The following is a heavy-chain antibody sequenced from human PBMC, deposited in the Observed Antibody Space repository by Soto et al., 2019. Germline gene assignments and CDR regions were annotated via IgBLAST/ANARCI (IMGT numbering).Heavy chain of an antibody. J-gene: IGHJ6*02. D-gene: IGHD5-18*01. V-gene: IGHV1-18*01. Sequence: QVQLVQSGAEVKKPGASVKVSCKASGYTFTSYGISWVRQAPGQGLEWMGWISAYNGNTNYAQKLQGRVTMTTDTPTSTAYMELRSLRSDDTAVYYCARDEGYSYGYEDPYGMDVWGQGTTVTVSS. CDR2: ISAYNGNT. CDR1: GYTFTSYG. CDR3: ARDEGYSYGYEDPYGMDV.